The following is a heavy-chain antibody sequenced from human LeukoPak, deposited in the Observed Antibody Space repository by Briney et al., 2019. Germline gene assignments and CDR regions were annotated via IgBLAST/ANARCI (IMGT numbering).Heavy chain of an antibody. CDR1: GFTFSSYW. CDR2: IKQDGSEK. CDR3: ARXGAXXXXXXWXDP. J-gene: IGHJ5*02. V-gene: IGHV3-7*01. Sequence: GGSLRLSCAASGFTFSSYWMSWVRQAPGKGLEWVANIKQDGSEKYYVDSVKGRFTISRDNAKNSLYLQMNSLRAEDTAVYYCARXGAXXXXXXWXDPWXXGXLVTV.